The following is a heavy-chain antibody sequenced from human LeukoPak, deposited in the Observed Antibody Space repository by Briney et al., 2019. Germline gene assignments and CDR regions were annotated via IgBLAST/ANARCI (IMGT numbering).Heavy chain of an antibody. CDR2: INHSGYT. J-gene: IGHJ4*02. V-gene: IGHV4-34*01. D-gene: IGHD4-17*01. Sequence: SETLSLTCAVSGVSFDDYYWAWVRQTPGKGLEWIGEINHSGYTSDSPSLKSRVTLSIDTSKKQFSLNLRSVTVADAGIYYCARMTTGHDYWGQGTLVTVSS. CDR3: ARMTTGHDY. CDR1: GVSFDDYY.